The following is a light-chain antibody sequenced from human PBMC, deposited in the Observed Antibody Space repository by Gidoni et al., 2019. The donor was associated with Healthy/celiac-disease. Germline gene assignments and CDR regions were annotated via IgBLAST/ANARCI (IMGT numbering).Light chain of an antibody. J-gene: IGKJ1*01. V-gene: IGKV2-28*01. CDR2: LGS. Sequence: DIVMTQSPLSLPVTPGEPASISCRSSQSLLHSNGYNYLDWYLQKPGQSPQLLIYLGSNRASGVPDRFSGSGSGTDFTLKISRVEAEDVGVYYCMQALQTPWTFARGTKVEIK. CDR3: MQALQTPWT. CDR1: QSLLHSNGYNY.